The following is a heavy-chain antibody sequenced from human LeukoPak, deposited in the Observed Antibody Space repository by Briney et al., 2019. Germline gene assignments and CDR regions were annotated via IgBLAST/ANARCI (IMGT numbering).Heavy chain of an antibody. J-gene: IGHJ5*02. CDR1: GFTFSGSA. CDR2: IRSKANSYAT. CDR3: TAATPNWFDP. Sequence: PGGSLRLSCAASGFTFSGSAMHWVRQASGKELEWVGRIRSKANSYATAYAASVKGRFTISRDDSKNTAYLQMNSLKTEDTAVYYCTAATPNWFDPWGQGTLVTVSS. D-gene: IGHD2-15*01. V-gene: IGHV3-73*01.